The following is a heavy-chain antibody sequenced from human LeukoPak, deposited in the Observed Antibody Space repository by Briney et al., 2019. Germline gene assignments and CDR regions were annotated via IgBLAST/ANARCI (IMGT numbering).Heavy chain of an antibody. D-gene: IGHD1-26*01. CDR3: ARAEVVGAHLRSGYFQH. V-gene: IGHV4-61*05. CDR2: IHYSGST. J-gene: IGHJ1*01. Sequence: SETLSLTCTVSGYSISSGYYWGWIRQPPGKALEWIGYIHYSGSTKYNPSLKSRVTISVDKSKNQFSLNVSSVTAADTAVYYCARAEVVGAHLRSGYFQHWGQGTLVIVSS. CDR1: GYSISSGYY.